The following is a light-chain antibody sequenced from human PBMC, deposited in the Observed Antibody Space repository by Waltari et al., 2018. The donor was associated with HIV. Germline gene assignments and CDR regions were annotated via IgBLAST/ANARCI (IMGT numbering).Light chain of an antibody. CDR1: TSNIGQNY. V-gene: IGLV1-51*02. CDR2: END. CDR3: GTWDSSLSAYV. J-gene: IGLJ1*01. Sequence: QSILTRPPSVSAAPGHNVTISCSGTTSNIGQNYVSSYHHLPGKPPKLLIFENDKRPPGIPGRFSGLKSGTSATLGIIGLQPGDEADYFCGTWDSSLSAYVFTTGTKVTV.